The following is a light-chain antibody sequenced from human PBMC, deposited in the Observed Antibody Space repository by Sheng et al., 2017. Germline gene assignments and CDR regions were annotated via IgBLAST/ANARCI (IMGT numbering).Light chain of an antibody. V-gene: IGKV3-11*01. Sequence: EVVLTQSPVSLSLSPGEGAALSCRASQSVGTSLAWYHQKPGQAPRLLIYETSKRPPGIPVSFSGSGSGTDFTLTIGSLEPDDFGLFYCQQRSTWPLTFGGGTRVEI. J-gene: IGKJ4*01. CDR1: QSVGTS. CDR2: ETS. CDR3: QQRSTWPLT.